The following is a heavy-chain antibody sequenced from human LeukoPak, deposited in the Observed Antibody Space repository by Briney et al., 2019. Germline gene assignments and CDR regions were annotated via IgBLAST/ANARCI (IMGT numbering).Heavy chain of an antibody. V-gene: IGHV3-23*01. J-gene: IGHJ4*02. CDR3: GIRDTSDYYVF. Sequence: PGGSLRLSCTGSGFTFRTYAFSWVREAPGKGLEWVSATGSNGATYYADSVKGRFTISRDNSKNALYLQMNGLRADDTAVYYCGIRDTSDYYVFWGQGTLVTVSS. D-gene: IGHD3-22*01. CDR1: GFTFRTYA. CDR2: TGSNGAT.